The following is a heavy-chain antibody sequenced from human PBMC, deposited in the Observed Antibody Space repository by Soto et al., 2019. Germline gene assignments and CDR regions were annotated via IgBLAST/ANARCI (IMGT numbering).Heavy chain of an antibody. Sequence: SETLSLTCPVYGGAFSGYSWTWIRQPPGKGLEWIGEINHSGSTNYNPSLKSRVTISVDTSKNQFSLKLSSVTAADTAVYYCAREGTGTTKFDYWGQGTLVTVSS. CDR3: AREGTGTTKFDY. J-gene: IGHJ4*02. V-gene: IGHV4-34*01. D-gene: IGHD1-1*01. CDR1: GGAFSGYS. CDR2: INHSGST.